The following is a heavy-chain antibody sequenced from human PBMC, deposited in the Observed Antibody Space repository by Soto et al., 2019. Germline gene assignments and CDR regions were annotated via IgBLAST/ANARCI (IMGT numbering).Heavy chain of an antibody. CDR1: GGSISSSSYY. J-gene: IGHJ5*02. CDR3: ARTVPLSVVTMIVVNWFDP. CDR2: IYYSGST. D-gene: IGHD3-22*01. Sequence: SETLSLTCTVSGGSISSSSYYWGWIRQPPGKGLEWIGSIYYSGSTYYNPSLKSRVTISVDTSKNQFSLKLSSVTAADTAVYYCARTVPLSVVTMIVVNWFDPWGQGTLVTVSS. V-gene: IGHV4-39*01.